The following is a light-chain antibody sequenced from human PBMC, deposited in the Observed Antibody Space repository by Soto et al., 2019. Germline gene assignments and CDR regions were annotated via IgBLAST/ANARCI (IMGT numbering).Light chain of an antibody. CDR2: DVS. CDR3: SSYTSSSTLVV. J-gene: IGLJ1*01. Sequence: QSALTQPASVSGSPGQSITISCTGTSSDVGGYNYVSWYQQHPGKAPKLMIYDVSNRPSGVSNRFSGSKSGNTASLPISGLQAEDEAAYYCSSYTSSSTLVVFGTGTKLTVL. V-gene: IGLV2-14*01. CDR1: SSDVGGYNY.